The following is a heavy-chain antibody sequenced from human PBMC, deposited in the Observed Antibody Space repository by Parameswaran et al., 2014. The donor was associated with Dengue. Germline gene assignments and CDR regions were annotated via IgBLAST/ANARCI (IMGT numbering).Heavy chain of an antibody. CDR2: INHSGST. Sequence: WIRQPPGKGLEWIGEINHSGSTNYNPSLKSRVTISVDTAKNQFSLKLSSVTAADTAVYYCARGSRFSELEEFDYWGQGTLVTVSS. V-gene: IGHV4-34*01. J-gene: IGHJ4*02. CDR3: ARGSRFSELEEFDY. D-gene: IGHD1-1*01.